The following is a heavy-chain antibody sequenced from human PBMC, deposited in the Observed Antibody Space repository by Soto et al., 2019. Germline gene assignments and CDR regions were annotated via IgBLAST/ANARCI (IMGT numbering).Heavy chain of an antibody. D-gene: IGHD3-10*01. Sequence: PSETLSLTCAVYGGSFSGYYWSWIRQPPGKGLEWVGEINHSGSTNYNPSLKSRVTISVDTSKNQFSLKLSSVTAADTAVYYCARHVLLWFGELPKTPYYYYGMDVWGQGTTVTVSS. CDR3: ARHVLLWFGELPKTPYYYYGMDV. CDR2: INHSGST. J-gene: IGHJ6*02. V-gene: IGHV4-34*01. CDR1: GGSFSGYY.